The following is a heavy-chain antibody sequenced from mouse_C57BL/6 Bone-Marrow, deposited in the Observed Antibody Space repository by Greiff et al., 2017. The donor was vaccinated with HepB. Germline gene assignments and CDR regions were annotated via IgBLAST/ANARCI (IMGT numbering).Heavy chain of an antibody. CDR3: ARDVLYYTLYYFDY. CDR2: SRNKANDYTT. J-gene: IGHJ2*01. Sequence: EVQRVESGGGLVQSGRSLRLSCATSGFTFSDFYMEWVRQAPGKGLEWIAASRNKANDYTTEYSASVKGRFIVSRDTSQSILYLQMNALRAEDTAIYYCARDVLYYTLYYFDYWGQGTTLTVSS. CDR1: GFTFSDFY. V-gene: IGHV7-1*01. D-gene: IGHD2-1*01.